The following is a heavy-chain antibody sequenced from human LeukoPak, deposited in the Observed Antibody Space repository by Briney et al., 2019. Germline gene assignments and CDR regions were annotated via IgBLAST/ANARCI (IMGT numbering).Heavy chain of an antibody. Sequence: GGSLRLSCAASGFTFSSYSMNWVRQAPGKGLEWVSYISSSSTIYYADSVKGRFTISRDNAKNSLYLQMNSLRAEDTAVYYCARGGVTMIVPILWGQGTLVTVSS. V-gene: IGHV3-48*01. CDR3: ARGGVTMIVPIL. D-gene: IGHD3-22*01. J-gene: IGHJ4*02. CDR2: ISSSSTI. CDR1: GFTFSSYS.